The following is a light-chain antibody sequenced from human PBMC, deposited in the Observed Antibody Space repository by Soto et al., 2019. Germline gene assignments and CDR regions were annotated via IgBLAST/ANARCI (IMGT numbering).Light chain of an antibody. CDR2: NTS. V-gene: IGKV3-11*01. Sequence: EIVLTQSPATLSLSPGERATLSCRASQRLSRHLAWYQQIPGQAPRHIIYNTSNRATGLPARFSRSGSGTDFTLTISSLQPEGFAVYDCQQRGDWPPTFGGGTKVEIK. CDR1: QRLSRH. J-gene: IGKJ4*01. CDR3: QQRGDWPPT.